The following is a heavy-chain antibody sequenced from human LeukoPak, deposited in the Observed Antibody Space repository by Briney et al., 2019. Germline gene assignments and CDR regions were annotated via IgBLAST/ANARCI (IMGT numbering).Heavy chain of an antibody. CDR2: ISWNSGSI. J-gene: IGHJ6*03. V-gene: IGHV3-9*01. D-gene: IGHD6-19*01. Sequence: GGSLRLSCAASGFTFDDYAMHWVRQAPGKGLEWVSGISWNSGSIGYADSVKGRFTISRDNAKNSLYLQMNSLRAEDTALYYCAKDRQWLKAPLSVYYYMDVWGKGTTVTVSS. CDR3: AKDRQWLKAPLSVYYYMDV. CDR1: GFTFDDYA.